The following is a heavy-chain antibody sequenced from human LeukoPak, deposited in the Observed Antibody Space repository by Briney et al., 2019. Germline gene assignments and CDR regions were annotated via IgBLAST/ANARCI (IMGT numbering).Heavy chain of an antibody. CDR2: VSGSGGST. V-gene: IGHV3-23*01. D-gene: IGHD6-13*01. J-gene: IGHJ4*02. CDR3: AKSAAAAGRTYFDS. Sequence: GGSLRLSCAASGFTFSSYAMSWVRQAPGKGLEWVSDVSGSGGSTYYADSVKGRFTISRDNSKNTLYLQMNSLRAEDTALYYCAKSAAAAGRTYFDSWGQGTLVTGSS. CDR1: GFTFSSYA.